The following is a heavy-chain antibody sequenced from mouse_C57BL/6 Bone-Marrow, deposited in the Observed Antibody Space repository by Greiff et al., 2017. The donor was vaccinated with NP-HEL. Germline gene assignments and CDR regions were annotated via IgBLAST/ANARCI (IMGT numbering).Heavy chain of an antibody. Sequence: EVKLVESGGGLVQPGGSLKLSCAASGFTFSDYYMYWVRQTPEKRLEWVAYISNGGGSTYYPDTVKGRFTISRDNAKNTLYLQMSRLKSEDTAMYYCARSGWLLIAYWGQGTLVTVSA. V-gene: IGHV5-12*01. D-gene: IGHD2-3*01. CDR2: ISNGGGST. CDR1: GFTFSDYY. J-gene: IGHJ3*01. CDR3: ARSGWLLIAY.